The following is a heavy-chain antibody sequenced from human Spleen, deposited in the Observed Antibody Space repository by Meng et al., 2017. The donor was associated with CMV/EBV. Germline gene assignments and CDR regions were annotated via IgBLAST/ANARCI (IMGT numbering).Heavy chain of an antibody. CDR2: VNPHSGGT. J-gene: IGHJ4*02. CDR3: ARHSSYGSGSYYEHIYDH. CDR1: YTFTDYY. V-gene: IGHV1-2*02. Sequence: YTFTDYYIEWVRQAPGQGLQWMGWVNPHSGGTDYARNFQGRVTMTRDTSINTAYMELSRLRSDDTAVYFCARHSSYGSGSYYEHIYDHWGQGTLVTVSS. D-gene: IGHD3-10*01.